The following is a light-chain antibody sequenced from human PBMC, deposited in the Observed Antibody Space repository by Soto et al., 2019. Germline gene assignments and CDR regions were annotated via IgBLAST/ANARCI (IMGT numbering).Light chain of an antibody. CDR2: GAS. CDR1: QSINNK. Sequence: EVLVTQSPATLSVSPGERVTLSCGGGQSINNKVASYQQKPAQAPRLLIYGASTRATGISARFSGSGSATEFTLPISSLQSEDFAVYYCQQYNNWHPITFGHGTRLEIK. CDR3: QQYNNWHPIT. J-gene: IGKJ5*01. V-gene: IGKV3-15*01.